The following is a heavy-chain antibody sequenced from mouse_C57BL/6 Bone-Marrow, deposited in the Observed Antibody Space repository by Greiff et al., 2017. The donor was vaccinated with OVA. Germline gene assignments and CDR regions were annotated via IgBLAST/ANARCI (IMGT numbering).Heavy chain of an antibody. J-gene: IGHJ4*01. V-gene: IGHV1-81*01. Sequence: QVQLQQPGAELVKPGASVKLSCKASGYTFTSYGISWVKQRTGQGLEWIGEIYPRSGNTYYNEKFKGKATLTADKSSSTAYMELRSLTSEESAVYFCATQGDYWGQGTSVTVSS. CDR1: GYTFTSYG. CDR3: ATQGDY. CDR2: IYPRSGNT.